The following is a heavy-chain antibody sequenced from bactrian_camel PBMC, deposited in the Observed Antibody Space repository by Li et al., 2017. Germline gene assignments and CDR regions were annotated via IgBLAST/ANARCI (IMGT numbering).Heavy chain of an antibody. V-gene: IGHV3S40*01. J-gene: IGHJ4*01. CDR2: IGSRGDGI. CDR1: GFTFSELS. Sequence: VQLVESGGGSVQAGGSLRLSCAASGFTFSELSMSWVRQGPGEGFEWLSTIGSRGDGIYYADSVKGRFTISRDNAENTVYPQMNSLKSEDTALYFCASSRYCIGGYCYNFGYWGQGTQVTVS. CDR3: ASSRYCIGGYCYNFGY. D-gene: IGHD2*01.